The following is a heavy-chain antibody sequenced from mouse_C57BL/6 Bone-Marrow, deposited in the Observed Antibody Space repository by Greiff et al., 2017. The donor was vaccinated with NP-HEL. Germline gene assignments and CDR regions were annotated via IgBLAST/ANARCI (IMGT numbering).Heavy chain of an antibody. V-gene: IGHV1-7*01. D-gene: IGHD2-3*01. Sequence: QVQLQQSGAELAKPGASVKLSCKASGYTFTSYWMHWVKQRPGQGLEWIGYINPSSGYTKYNQKFKGKATLTADKSSSTAYMQLSSLTYEDSAVYYCSRADGYYNYAMDYWGQGTSVTVSS. CDR2: INPSSGYT. CDR3: SRADGYYNYAMDY. J-gene: IGHJ4*01. CDR1: GYTFTSYW.